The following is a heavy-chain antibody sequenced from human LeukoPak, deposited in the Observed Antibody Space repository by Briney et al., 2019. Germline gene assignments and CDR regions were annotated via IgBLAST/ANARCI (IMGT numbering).Heavy chain of an antibody. J-gene: IGHJ4*02. CDR3: AREYYGTFDY. CDR1: GYSISSGYY. D-gene: IGHD2/OR15-2a*01. CDR2: IYHSGGT. V-gene: IGHV4-38-2*02. Sequence: SETLSLTCAVSGYSISSGYYWGWIRQPPGKGLEWIGSIYHSGGTYYNPTLKSRVSLSVDTSKNQFSLMLSSVTAADTAVYYCAREYYGTFDYWGQGTLVTVSS.